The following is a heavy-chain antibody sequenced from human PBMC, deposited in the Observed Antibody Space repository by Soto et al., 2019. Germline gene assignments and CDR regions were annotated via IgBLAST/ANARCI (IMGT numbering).Heavy chain of an antibody. V-gene: IGHV1-18*01. CDR3: ARGRYGDY. D-gene: IGHD1-1*01. Sequence: QVHLVQSGAEVKKPGASVKVSCKGSGYDFTTYGITWVRQAPGQGLEWMAWISAHNGNTDYAQKLQGRVTVTRDTSTSTAYMELRSLRSEHTAVYYCARGRYGDYWGQGALVTVSS. CDR2: ISAHNGNT. CDR1: GYDFTTYG. J-gene: IGHJ4*02.